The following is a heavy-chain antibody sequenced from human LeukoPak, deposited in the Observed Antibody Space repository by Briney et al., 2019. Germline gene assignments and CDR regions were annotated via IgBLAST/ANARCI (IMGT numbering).Heavy chain of an antibody. CDR1: GGSISSYY. J-gene: IGHJ4*02. D-gene: IGHD3-22*01. CDR3: ARSILRYYYAASGYYPYFFDY. Sequence: KTSETLSLTCTVSGGSISSYYWSWIRQPPGKGLEWIGYIYYSGSTNYNPSLKSRVTISVDTSKNQFSLKLSSVTAADTAVYYCARSILRYYYAASGYYPYFFDYWGQGMLVTVSS. V-gene: IGHV4-59*12. CDR2: IYYSGST.